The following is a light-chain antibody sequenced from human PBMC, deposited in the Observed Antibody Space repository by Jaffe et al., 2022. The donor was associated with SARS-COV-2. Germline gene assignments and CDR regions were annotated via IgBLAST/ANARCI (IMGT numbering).Light chain of an antibody. CDR1: QSVTSN. Sequence: EVVMTQSPVTLSVSPGEGATLSCRASQSVTSNLAWYQQKPGQAPRLLIYGASTRATGVPARFSGSGSGTEFTLTISSLQSEDFAVYYCQQYNYYYTFGQGTKVEIK. CDR2: GAS. V-gene: IGKV3-15*01. CDR3: QQYNYYYT. J-gene: IGKJ2*01.